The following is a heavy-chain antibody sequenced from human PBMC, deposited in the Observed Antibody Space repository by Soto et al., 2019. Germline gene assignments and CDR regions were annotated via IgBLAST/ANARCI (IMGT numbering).Heavy chain of an antibody. CDR1: GYTFTSYY. Sequence: ASVKVSCKASGYTFTSYYMHWVRQAPGQGFEWMGIINPSGGSTSYAQKFQGRVTMTRDTSTSTVYMELSSLRSEDTAVYYCARDGIAAAGNLGNWFDPWGQGTLVTVSS. D-gene: IGHD6-13*01. CDR3: ARDGIAAAGNLGNWFDP. J-gene: IGHJ5*02. V-gene: IGHV1-46*03. CDR2: INPSGGST.